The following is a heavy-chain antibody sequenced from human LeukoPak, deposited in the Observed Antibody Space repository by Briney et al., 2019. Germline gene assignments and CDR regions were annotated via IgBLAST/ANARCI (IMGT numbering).Heavy chain of an antibody. Sequence: RGSLRLSCAASGFTFSSYWMHWVRQAPGEGLEWVSRINEDGSIITYADSVKGRFTISRDNAKNTRYLQMNSLRAEDTAVQYCVRDLILVWTPGDDFDYWGHGTLVTVSS. D-gene: IGHD2-8*01. CDR1: GFTFSSYW. J-gene: IGHJ4*01. V-gene: IGHV3-74*01. CDR2: INEDGSII. CDR3: VRDLILVWTPGDDFDY.